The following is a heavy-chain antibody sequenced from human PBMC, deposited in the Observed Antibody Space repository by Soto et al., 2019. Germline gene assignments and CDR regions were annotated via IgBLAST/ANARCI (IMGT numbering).Heavy chain of an antibody. V-gene: IGHV3-23*01. D-gene: IGHD3-16*01. J-gene: IGHJ4*02. Sequence: EVQLLESGGGLVQPGGSLRLSCAASGFTFSSYAMSWVRQAPGKGLEWVSAISGSGGSTYYADSVKGRFTNSRDNSKNTLYLQMNSLRAEDTAVYYCAKARGYYDYIWGSYWGQGTLVTVSS. CDR2: ISGSGGST. CDR1: GFTFSSYA. CDR3: AKARGYYDYIWGSY.